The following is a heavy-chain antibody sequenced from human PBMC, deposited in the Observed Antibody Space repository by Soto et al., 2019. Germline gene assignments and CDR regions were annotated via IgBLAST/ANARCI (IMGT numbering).Heavy chain of an antibody. V-gene: IGHV3-72*01. Sequence: EVQLVESGGGLVQPGGSLRLSCAASGFTFSDHYMDWVRQAPGKGLEWVGRTRNKANSYTTEYAASVKGRFTISRDDSKNSLYLQMNSLKTEDTAVYYCARVVIDCSGGSGPPAYYYGMDVWGQGTTVTVSS. CDR2: TRNKANSYTT. CDR3: ARVVIDCSGGSGPPAYYYGMDV. CDR1: GFTFSDHY. D-gene: IGHD2-15*01. J-gene: IGHJ6*02.